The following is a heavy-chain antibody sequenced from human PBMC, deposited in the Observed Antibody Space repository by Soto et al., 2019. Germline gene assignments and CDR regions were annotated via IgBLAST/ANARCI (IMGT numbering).Heavy chain of an antibody. D-gene: IGHD2-2*01. CDR2: ISGYNGNT. Sequence: QVQLVQSGAEVKKPGASVKVSCKASGYTFTSYGICWVRQAPGQGLEWMGWISGYNGNTNYAQNLQGRVTMTTDTSNRRVYMELSSLRSDDTAVYYCARRYSSTRCLDLWGRGTLVIVSS. CDR3: ARRYSSTRCLDL. CDR1: GYTFTSYG. J-gene: IGHJ2*01. V-gene: IGHV1-18*01.